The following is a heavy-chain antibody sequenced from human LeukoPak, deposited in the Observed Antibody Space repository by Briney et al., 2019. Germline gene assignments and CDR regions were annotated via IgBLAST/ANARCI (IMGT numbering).Heavy chain of an antibody. CDR1: GGSITSYS. J-gene: IGHJ4*02. Sequence: SETLSLTCTVSGGSITSYSWSWIRQPPGKGLEWIGYIYYSGGTNYNPSLKSRVTISLDTSKNQYSLNLSSVTAADTAVYYCARQGSGRSSDYWGQGTLVTVSS. CDR2: IYYSGGT. CDR3: ARQGSGRSSDY. D-gene: IGHD1-26*01. V-gene: IGHV4-59*08.